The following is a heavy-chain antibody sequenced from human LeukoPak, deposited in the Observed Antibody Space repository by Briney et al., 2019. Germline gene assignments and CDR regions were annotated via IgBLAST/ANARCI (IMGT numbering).Heavy chain of an antibody. Sequence: GGSLRLSCAASGFALTNLAMGWVRQAPGQGLEWVSVISDSGDTTYYADSVKGRFTISRDNSKNTLYLQMNSLRAEDTALYYCAKDARRSSGWYFFDHWGQGTLVTVSS. CDR3: AKDARRSSGWYFFDH. J-gene: IGHJ4*02. CDR1: GFALTNLA. V-gene: IGHV3-23*01. CDR2: ISDSGDTT. D-gene: IGHD6-19*01.